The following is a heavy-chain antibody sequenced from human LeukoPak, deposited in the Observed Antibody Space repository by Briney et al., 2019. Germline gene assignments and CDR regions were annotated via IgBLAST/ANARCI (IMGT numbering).Heavy chain of an antibody. V-gene: IGHV4-39*07. D-gene: IGHD3-10*01. CDR3: ARGRGSPYYMDV. CDR1: GGSILSSSYY. Sequence: SETLSLTCTVSGGSILSSSYYWGWIRQPPGKGLEWIGSIYYSGNTDYNPSLKSRVTISVDTSKNQFSLKLSSVTAADTAVYYCARGRGSPYYMDVWGKGTTVTVSS. J-gene: IGHJ6*03. CDR2: IYYSGNT.